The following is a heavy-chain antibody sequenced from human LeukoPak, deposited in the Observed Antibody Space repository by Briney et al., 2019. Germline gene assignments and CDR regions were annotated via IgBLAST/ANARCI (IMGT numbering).Heavy chain of an antibody. J-gene: IGHJ5*02. CDR2: INTNTGNP. V-gene: IGHV7-4-1*02. D-gene: IGHD2-15*01. Sequence: GASVKVSCKASGYTFTSYAMNWVRQAPGQGLEWMGWINTNTGNPTYAQGFTGRFVFSLDTSVSTAYLQISSLKAEDTAVYYCARPRYCSGGSCSNWSDPWGQGTLVTVSS. CDR1: GYTFTSYA. CDR3: ARPRYCSGGSCSNWSDP.